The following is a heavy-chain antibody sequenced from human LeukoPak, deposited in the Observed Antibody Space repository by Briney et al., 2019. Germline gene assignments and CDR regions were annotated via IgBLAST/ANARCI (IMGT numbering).Heavy chain of an antibody. J-gene: IGHJ3*02. CDR1: GGSFSGYY. CDR2: INHSGST. CDR3: ARLVVVHDAFDI. D-gene: IGHD3-22*01. Sequence: SETLSLTCAVYGGSFSGYYWSWIRQPPGKGLEWIGEINHSGSTNYNPSLKSRVTISVDTSKNQFSLKLSSVTAADTAVYYCARLVVVHDAFDIWGQGTMVTVSS. V-gene: IGHV4-34*01.